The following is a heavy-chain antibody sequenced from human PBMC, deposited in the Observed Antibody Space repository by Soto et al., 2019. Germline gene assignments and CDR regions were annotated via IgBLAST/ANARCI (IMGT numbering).Heavy chain of an antibody. Sequence: PSETLSLTCTVSGGSVSSGSYYWSWIRQPPGKGLEWIGYIYYSGSTNYNPSLKSRVTISVDTSKNQFSLKLSSVTAADTAVYYCARDRYYYDSSGFLFDYWGQGTLVTVSS. CDR1: GGSVSSGSYY. CDR2: IYYSGST. D-gene: IGHD3-22*01. J-gene: IGHJ4*02. CDR3: ARDRYYYDSSGFLFDY. V-gene: IGHV4-61*01.